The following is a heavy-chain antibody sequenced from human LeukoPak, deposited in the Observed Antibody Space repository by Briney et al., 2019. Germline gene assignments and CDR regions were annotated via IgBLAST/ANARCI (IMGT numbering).Heavy chain of an antibody. V-gene: IGHV1-46*01. D-gene: IGHD3-22*01. CDR3: ARETYYYESSGYYPYYFDY. CDR1: AYTFTSYY. J-gene: IGHJ4*02. Sequence: GASVTVSCKASAYTFTSYYIHWVRQAPGQGLEWMAMIDPSGGSTTYAQRFQGRVTVTRDTSTSTVYMEVNSLRSEDTAVYFCARETYYYESSGYYPYYFDYWGQGTPVTVSS. CDR2: IDPSGGST.